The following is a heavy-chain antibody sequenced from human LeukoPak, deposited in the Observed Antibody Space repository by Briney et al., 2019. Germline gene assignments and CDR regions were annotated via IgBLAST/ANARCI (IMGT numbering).Heavy chain of an antibody. J-gene: IGHJ4*02. D-gene: IGHD3-16*01. V-gene: IGHV3-30*02. Sequence: GGSLRLSCAASGFTFSSYGMHWVRQAPGKGLEWVAFIRYDGSNKYYADSVKGRFTISRDNSKNTLYLQMNSLRAEDTAVYYCAGGWASRGLFDYWGQGTLVTVSS. CDR1: GFTFSSYG. CDR3: AGGWASRGLFDY. CDR2: IRYDGSNK.